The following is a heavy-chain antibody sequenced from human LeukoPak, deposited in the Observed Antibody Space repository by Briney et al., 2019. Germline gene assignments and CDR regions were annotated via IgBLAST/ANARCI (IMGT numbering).Heavy chain of an antibody. V-gene: IGHV4-4*07. J-gene: IGHJ5*02. CDR1: GGSIRSYY. D-gene: IGHD3-10*01. CDR2: IYASGTI. CDR3: ARDSGTTGEVKFDP. Sequence: SETLSLTCTVSGGSIRSYYWSWIRQPAGKGLEWIGRIYASGTITYNPSLESRVSMSVDTSKNQFSLNLSSVTAADTALYYCARDSGTTGEVKFDPWGQGTLVTVSS.